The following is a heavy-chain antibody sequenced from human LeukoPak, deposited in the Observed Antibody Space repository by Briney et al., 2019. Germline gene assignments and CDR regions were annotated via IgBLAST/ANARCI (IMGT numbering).Heavy chain of an antibody. Sequence: AASVKVSCKASGYTFTSYDINWVRQATGQGLEWMGWMNPNSGNTGYAQKFQGRVTMTRNTSISTAYMELRSLRSDDTAVYYCARDRNIVVNSYYFDYWGQGTLVTVSS. D-gene: IGHD3-22*01. CDR3: ARDRNIVVNSYYFDY. CDR2: MNPNSGNT. CDR1: GYTFTSYD. V-gene: IGHV1-8*01. J-gene: IGHJ4*02.